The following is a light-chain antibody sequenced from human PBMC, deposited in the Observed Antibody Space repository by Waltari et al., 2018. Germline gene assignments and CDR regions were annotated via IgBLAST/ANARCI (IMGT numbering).Light chain of an antibody. J-gene: IGLJ3*02. CDR1: SNDGGGYNF. CDR2: EVT. CDR3: SSFAGSYNLNVM. Sequence: QSALTQPPSASGSPGQSVTISCTATSNDGGGYNFVLWYQHHPGKAPKLLIYEVTKRPSGVPDRFSGSKSGNTASLTVSGLQAEDEADYYCSSFAGSYNLNVMFGGGTKLTVL. V-gene: IGLV2-8*01.